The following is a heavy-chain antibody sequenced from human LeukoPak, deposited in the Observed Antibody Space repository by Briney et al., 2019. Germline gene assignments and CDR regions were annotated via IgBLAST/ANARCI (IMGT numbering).Heavy chain of an antibody. CDR1: GFTFSSYW. Sequence: GGSLGLSCAASGFTFSSYWMSWVRQAPGKGLEWVANIKQDGSEKYYVDSVKGRFTISRDNAKNSLYLQMNSLRAEDTAVYYCAREYGDYLYYYGMDVWGQGTTVTVSS. J-gene: IGHJ6*02. CDR3: AREYGDYLYYYGMDV. D-gene: IGHD4-17*01. CDR2: IKQDGSEK. V-gene: IGHV3-7*01.